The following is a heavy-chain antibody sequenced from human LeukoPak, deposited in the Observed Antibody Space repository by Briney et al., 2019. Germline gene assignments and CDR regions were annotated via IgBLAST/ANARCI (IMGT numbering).Heavy chain of an antibody. CDR3: AKRPMKYYDSSGFFDY. J-gene: IGHJ4*02. CDR1: GFTFSSYS. D-gene: IGHD3-22*01. CDR2: ISGSGGST. V-gene: IGHV3-23*01. Sequence: GGSLRLSCAASGFTFSSYSMNWVRQAPGKGLEWVSAISGSGGSTYYADSVKGRFTISRDNSKNTLYLQMNSLRAEDTAVYYCAKRPMKYYDSSGFFDYWGQGTLVTVSS.